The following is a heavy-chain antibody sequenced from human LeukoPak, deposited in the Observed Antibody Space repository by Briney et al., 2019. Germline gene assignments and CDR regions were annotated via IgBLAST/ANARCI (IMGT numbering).Heavy chain of an antibody. Sequence: GGSLRLSSAASGFSFSSDWMSWVRQAPGKGLEWVANIRRDGSQKYYVDSVKGRFTISRDNADNSLYLHMNSLRAEDTAVYYCARPLMGGGNSPFDSWGQGTLVTVSS. CDR3: ARPLMGGGNSPFDS. CDR2: IRRDGSQK. J-gene: IGHJ4*02. CDR1: GFSFSSDW. D-gene: IGHD4-23*01. V-gene: IGHV3-7*05.